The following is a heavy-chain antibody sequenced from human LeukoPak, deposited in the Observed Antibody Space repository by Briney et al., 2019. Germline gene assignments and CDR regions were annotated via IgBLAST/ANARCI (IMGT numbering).Heavy chain of an antibody. CDR3: ARELGGAGSYFFPYYAMDV. V-gene: IGHV1-18*01. Sequence: ASVKVSCKASGYTFTSYGISWVRQAPGQGLEWMGWISAYNGNTKYAQDFQGRVTMTTDTSTSTAYMELRSLRSDDTAVYYCARELGGAGSYFFPYYAMDVWGQGTTVTVSS. J-gene: IGHJ6*02. D-gene: IGHD3-10*01. CDR1: GYTFTSYG. CDR2: ISAYNGNT.